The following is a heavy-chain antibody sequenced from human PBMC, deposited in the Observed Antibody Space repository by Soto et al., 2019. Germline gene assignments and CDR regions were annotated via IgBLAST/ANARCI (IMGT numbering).Heavy chain of an antibody. D-gene: IGHD3-10*01. CDR1: GFTFSSYW. Sequence: PGGSLRLSCAASGFTFSSYWMSWVRQAPGKGLEWVANIKQDGSEKYYVDSVKGRFTISRDNAKNSLYLQMNSLRAEDTAVYYCARQADGSGSYYPGTLDYWGQGTLVTVSS. V-gene: IGHV3-7*03. CDR3: ARQADGSGSYYPGTLDY. CDR2: IKQDGSEK. J-gene: IGHJ4*02.